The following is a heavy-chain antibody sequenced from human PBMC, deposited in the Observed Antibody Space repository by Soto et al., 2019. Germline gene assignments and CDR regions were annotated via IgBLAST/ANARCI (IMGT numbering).Heavy chain of an antibody. D-gene: IGHD3-10*01. J-gene: IGHJ4*02. CDR2: ISWNSGSI. CDR1: GFTFDDYA. Sequence: EVQLVESGGGLVQPGRSLRLSCAASGFTFDDYAMHWVRQAPGKGLEWVSGISWNSGSIGYADSVKGRFTISRDNAKNSLYLQMNSPRAEDTALYYCAKDNYGSGEIGYWGQGTLVTVSS. V-gene: IGHV3-9*01. CDR3: AKDNYGSGEIGY.